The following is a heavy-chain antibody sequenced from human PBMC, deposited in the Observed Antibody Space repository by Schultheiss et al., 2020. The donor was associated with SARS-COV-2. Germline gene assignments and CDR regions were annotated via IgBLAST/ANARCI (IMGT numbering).Heavy chain of an antibody. J-gene: IGHJ6*02. CDR1: GFTFSSYG. D-gene: IGHD2-15*01. CDR3: ARVGYCSGGSCYSYYYYGMDV. CDR2: IWYDGSNK. V-gene: IGHV3-33*01. Sequence: VGSLRLSCAASGFTFSSYGMHWVRQAPGKGLEWVAVIWYDGSNKYYADSVKGRFTISRDNSKNTLYLQMNSLRAEDTAVYYCARVGYCSGGSCYSYYYYGMDVWGQGTTVTVSS.